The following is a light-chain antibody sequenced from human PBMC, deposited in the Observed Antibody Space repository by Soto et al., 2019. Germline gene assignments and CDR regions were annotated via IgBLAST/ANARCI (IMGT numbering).Light chain of an antibody. J-gene: IGLJ1*01. CDR2: EVS. V-gene: IGLV2-14*01. Sequence: QSVLTQPASVSGSPGQSITISCTGTSSDVGGYNYVSWYQHHPGKAPKLLIYEVSYRPSGVSDRFSGSKSANTTSLTISGLQAEDEADYYCSSYTSGSLRVFGNRTKVTVL. CDR3: SSYTSGSLRV. CDR1: SSDVGGYNY.